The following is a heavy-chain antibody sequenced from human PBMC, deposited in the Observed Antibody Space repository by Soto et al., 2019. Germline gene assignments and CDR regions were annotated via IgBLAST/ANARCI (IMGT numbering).Heavy chain of an antibody. CDR1: GGTFSSYT. V-gene: IGHV1-69*02. CDR3: ARAGSRNYAGKIPYSYYSYMDV. CDR2: IIPILGIA. D-gene: IGHD4-4*01. Sequence: GASVKVSCKASGGTFSSYTISWVRQAPGQGLEWMGRIIPILGIADYAQKFQGRVTITADKSTSTAYMELSSLRSEDTAVYYCARAGSRNYAGKIPYSYYSYMDVWGQGTTVTVSS. J-gene: IGHJ6*03.